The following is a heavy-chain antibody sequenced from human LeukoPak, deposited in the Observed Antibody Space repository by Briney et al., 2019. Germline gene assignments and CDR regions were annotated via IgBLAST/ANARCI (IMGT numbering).Heavy chain of an antibody. CDR1: GYSISSGYY. D-gene: IGHD6-13*01. CDR3: ARINRQQLVLDY. V-gene: IGHV4-38-2*01. CDR2: IYHSGST. Sequence: PSETLSLTCAVSGYSISSGYYWGWIRQPPGKGLEWIGSIYHSGSTYYNPSLQSRVTISVDTSKNQLSLKLSSVTAADTAVYYCARINRQQLVLDYWGQGTLVTVSS. J-gene: IGHJ4*02.